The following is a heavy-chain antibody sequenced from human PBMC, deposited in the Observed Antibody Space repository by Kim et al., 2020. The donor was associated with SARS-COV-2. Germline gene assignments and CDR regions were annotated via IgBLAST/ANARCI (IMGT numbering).Heavy chain of an antibody. D-gene: IGHD6-6*01. Sequence: TYYTPSLKRRVTISVDTSKNQFSLKLSSVTAADTAVYYCARHYSSSPFDYWGQGTLVTVSS. CDR2: T. V-gene: IGHV4-39*01. J-gene: IGHJ4*02. CDR3: ARHYSSSPFDY.